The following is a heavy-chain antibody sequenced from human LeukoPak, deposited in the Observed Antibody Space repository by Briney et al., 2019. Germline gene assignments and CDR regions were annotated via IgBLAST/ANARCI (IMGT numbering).Heavy chain of an antibody. CDR3: ARDRRGHY. J-gene: IGHJ4*02. D-gene: IGHD3-10*01. CDR1: GFTFSSYS. Sequence: GGSLRLSCAASGFTFSSYSMNWVRQAPGKGLEWVSYISSSSSTIYYADSVKGRFTISRDNAKNSLYLQVNSLRAEDTAVYYCARDRRGHYWGQGTLVTVSS. V-gene: IGHV3-48*01. CDR2: ISSSSSTI.